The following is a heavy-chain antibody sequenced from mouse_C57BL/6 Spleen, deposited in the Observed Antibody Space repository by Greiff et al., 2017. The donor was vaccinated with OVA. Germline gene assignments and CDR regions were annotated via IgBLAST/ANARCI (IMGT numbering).Heavy chain of an antibody. CDR3: ARWSYYSNYEGFAY. Sequence: QVQLQQPGTELVKPGASVKLSCKASGYTFTSYWMHWVKQRPGQGLEWIGNINPSNGGTNYNEKFKGKATLTVDTSSSTAYMELHSLTSEDSAVYFCARWSYYSNYEGFAYWGQGTLVTVSA. J-gene: IGHJ3*01. CDR1: GYTFTSYW. CDR2: INPSNGGT. V-gene: IGHV1-53*01. D-gene: IGHD2-5*01.